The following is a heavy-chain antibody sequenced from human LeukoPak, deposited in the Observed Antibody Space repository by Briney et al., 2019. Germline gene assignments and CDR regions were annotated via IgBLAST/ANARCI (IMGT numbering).Heavy chain of an antibody. Sequence: SETLSLTCAVYGESFRDFFWTWVRQTPNKRLEWIGEINDSGRTNYNPSLKSRVTMSIDTSNNQFSLHLASASAADTAVYYCTRRGRDRDWFPRTLDYWGQGTLVTVSS. V-gene: IGHV4-34*01. J-gene: IGHJ4*02. CDR1: GESFRDFF. D-gene: IGHD3-9*01. CDR3: TRRGRDRDWFPRTLDY. CDR2: INDSGRT.